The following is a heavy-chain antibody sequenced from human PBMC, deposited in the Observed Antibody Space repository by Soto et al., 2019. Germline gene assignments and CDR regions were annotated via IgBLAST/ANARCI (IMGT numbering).Heavy chain of an antibody. Sequence: PGGSLRLSCAASGFIFKNYVMNWVRQAPGKGLEWVSGITGSGDTTYYADSVKGRFTISRDNSKSTLYLQMNSLRAEDTAVYYCAKVPLPPRYFDYWGQGSLVTVSS. J-gene: IGHJ4*02. CDR3: AKVPLPPRYFDY. CDR1: GFIFKNYV. V-gene: IGHV3-23*01. CDR2: ITGSGDTT.